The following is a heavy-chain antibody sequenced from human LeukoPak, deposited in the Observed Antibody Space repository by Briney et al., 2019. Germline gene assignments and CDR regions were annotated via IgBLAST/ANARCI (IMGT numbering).Heavy chain of an antibody. Sequence: GGSLRLSCAASGFTFSSYAMHWVRQAPGKGLEYVSAISSNGGSTYYANSAKGRFTISRDNSKNSLYLQMNSLRAEDTAVYYCARSLITMPRGHNWFDPWGQGTLVTVSS. D-gene: IGHD3-10*01. CDR1: GFTFSSYA. J-gene: IGHJ5*02. CDR3: ARSLITMPRGHNWFDP. V-gene: IGHV3-64*01. CDR2: ISSNGGST.